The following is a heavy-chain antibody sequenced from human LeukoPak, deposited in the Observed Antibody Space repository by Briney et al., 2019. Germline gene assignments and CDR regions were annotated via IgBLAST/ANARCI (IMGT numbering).Heavy chain of an antibody. CDR3: AREYSNRIFDY. Sequence: SETLSLTCTASGGSISSSSYYWGWIRQPPGKGVEWIGSIYYSGSTYYNPSLKSRVTISVDTSKNQFSLKLSSVTAADTAVYYCAREYSNRIFDYSGQGTLVTVSS. CDR1: GGSISSSSYY. J-gene: IGHJ4*02. CDR2: IYYSGST. V-gene: IGHV4-39*07. D-gene: IGHD4-11*01.